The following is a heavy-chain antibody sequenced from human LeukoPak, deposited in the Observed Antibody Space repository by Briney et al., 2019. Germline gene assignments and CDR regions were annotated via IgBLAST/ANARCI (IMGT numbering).Heavy chain of an antibody. J-gene: IGHJ6*03. CDR2: IYTSGST. D-gene: IGHD5-24*01. V-gene: IGHV4-61*02. CDR1: GGSISSGSYY. CDR3: ARDPLRDGYNTYYYYMDV. Sequence: TLSLTCTVSGGSISSGSYYWSWIRQPAGKGLEWIGRIYTSGSTNYNPSLKSRVTISVDTSKNQFSLKLSSVTAADTAVYYCARDPLRDGYNTYYYYMDVWGKGTTVTVSS.